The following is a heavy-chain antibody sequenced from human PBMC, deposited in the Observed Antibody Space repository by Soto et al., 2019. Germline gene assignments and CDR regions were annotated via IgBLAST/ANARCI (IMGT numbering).Heavy chain of an antibody. J-gene: IGHJ4*02. V-gene: IGHV1-69*01. CDR1: GGTFNKYA. D-gene: IGHD3-22*01. CDR2: IIPLFGTA. Sequence: QVQLVQSGAEVKKPGSSVKVSCKASGGTFNKYAIDWVRQAPGQGLEWLGGIIPLFGTANYAQKFQGRVTITADEATGTAYMEVSSLRSEDTAVYYCARQFDYDTSGYYYAYWGQGTLVTVSS. CDR3: ARQFDYDTSGYYYAY.